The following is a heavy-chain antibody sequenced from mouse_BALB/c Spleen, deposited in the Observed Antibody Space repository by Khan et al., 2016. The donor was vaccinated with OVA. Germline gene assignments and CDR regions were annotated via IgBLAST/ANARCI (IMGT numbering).Heavy chain of an antibody. D-gene: IGHD3-3*01. Sequence: EVQLQESGPGLVKPSQSLSLTCTVTGYSLTSNYAWNWIRQFPGNKLEWMGYINYSGSTSYTPSLNSRISITRDTSKNQFFLQLNSVTTEDTATYFCARGRAYWGQGTLVTVSA. J-gene: IGHJ3*01. CDR2: INYSGST. CDR1: GYSLTSNYA. V-gene: IGHV3-2*02. CDR3: ARGRAY.